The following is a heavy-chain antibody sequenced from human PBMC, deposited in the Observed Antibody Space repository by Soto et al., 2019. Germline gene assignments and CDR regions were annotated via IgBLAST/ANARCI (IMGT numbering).Heavy chain of an antibody. CDR3: VYMPPQQWMTFSV. V-gene: IGHV2-5*04. J-gene: IGHJ3*01. D-gene: IGHD6-19*01. CDR2: IYWDGDK. CDR1: GFSLSTTSVG. Sequence: QIILKESGPTLVKPTQTLTLTCNFSGFSLSTTSVGVGWIRQPPGKALEWLALIYWDGDKRYSPSQKRRLTITKDTSKNQVVLIMTNTDPVDTGTYYCVYMPPQQWMTFSVWGKGTMVIVSS.